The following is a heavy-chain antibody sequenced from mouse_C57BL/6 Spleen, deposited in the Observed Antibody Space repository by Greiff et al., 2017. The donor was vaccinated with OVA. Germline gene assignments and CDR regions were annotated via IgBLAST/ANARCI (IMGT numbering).Heavy chain of an antibody. CDR2: ISYSGST. V-gene: IGHV3-1*01. J-gene: IGHJ3*01. D-gene: IGHD1-1*01. CDR3: ARDRGDYSFAY. CDR1: GYSITSGYD. Sequence: EVQLVESGPGMVKPSQSLSLTCTVTGYSITSGYDWHWIRHFPGNKLEWMGYISYSGSTNYNPSLKSRISITHDTSKNHFFLKLNSVTTEDTATYYSARDRGDYSFAYWGQGTLVTVSA.